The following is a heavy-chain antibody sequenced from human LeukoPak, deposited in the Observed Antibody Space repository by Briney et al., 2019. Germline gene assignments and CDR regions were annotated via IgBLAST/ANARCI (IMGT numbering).Heavy chain of an antibody. V-gene: IGHV4-30-4*01. Sequence: SETLSLTCTVSGGSISSADYFWSWIRQPPGKGLEYIGYIYYSGTTYYNPSLKSRVTISVDTSKNQFPLKLSSVTAADTAVYYCARGRIYYYGSGRNSNWFDPWGQGTLATVSS. CDR2: IYYSGTT. CDR3: ARGRIYYYGSGRNSNWFDP. CDR1: GGSISSADYF. D-gene: IGHD3-10*01. J-gene: IGHJ5*02.